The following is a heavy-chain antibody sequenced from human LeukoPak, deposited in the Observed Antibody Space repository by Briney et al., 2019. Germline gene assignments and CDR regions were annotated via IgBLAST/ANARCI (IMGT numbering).Heavy chain of an antibody. V-gene: IGHV1-18*01. CDR2: ISAYNGNT. CDR3: ARDGPYCSSTSCHVLLDY. Sequence: GASVKVSCKASGYTFTSYGISWVRQAPGQGLERMGWISAYNGNTNYAQKLQGRVTMTTDTSTSTAYMELRSLRSDDTAVYYCARDGPYCSSTSCHVLLDYWGQGTLVTVSS. D-gene: IGHD2-2*01. CDR1: GYTFTSYG. J-gene: IGHJ4*02.